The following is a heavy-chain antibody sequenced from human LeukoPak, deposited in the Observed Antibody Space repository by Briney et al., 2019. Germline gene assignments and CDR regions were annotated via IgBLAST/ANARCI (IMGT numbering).Heavy chain of an antibody. V-gene: IGHV4-31*03. D-gene: IGHD2-21*01. CDR3: ATYRAGDINWFDP. CDR1: GGSLRTGGYY. CDR2: LDDSGST. J-gene: IGHJ5*02. Sequence: SQTLSLTCTVSGGSLRTGGYYWRWIRQFPGKGLQWIGYLDDSGSTRYNPSLKSRVGISSDTSKNQFSLKLRSVTAADTAMYYCATYRAGDINWFDPWGQGILVTVSS.